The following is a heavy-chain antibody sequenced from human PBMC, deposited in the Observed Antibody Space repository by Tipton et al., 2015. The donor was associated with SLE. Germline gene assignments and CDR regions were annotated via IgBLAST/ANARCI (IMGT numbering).Heavy chain of an antibody. Sequence: TLSLTCTVSGGSVSSGSYYWSWIRQPPGKGLEWIGYIYYSGSTNYNPSLKSRVTISVDRSKNQFSLKLSSVTAADTAVYYCARAVGYYGSGSHYYFDYWGQGTLVTVSS. CDR2: IYYSGST. V-gene: IGHV4-61*01. CDR1: GGSVSSGSYY. CDR3: ARAVGYYGSGSHYYFDY. J-gene: IGHJ4*02. D-gene: IGHD3-10*01.